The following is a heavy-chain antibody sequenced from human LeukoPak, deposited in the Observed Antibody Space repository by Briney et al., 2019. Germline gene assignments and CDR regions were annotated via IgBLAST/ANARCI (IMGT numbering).Heavy chain of an antibody. CDR1: GGSISSYY. J-gene: IGHJ4*02. Sequence: SETLSLTCTVSGGSISSYYWSWIRQPAGKGLGWIGRIYTSGSTNYNPSLKSRVTMSVDTSKNQFSLKLSSVTAADTAVYYCARVSSGYYYVDYWGQGTLVTVSS. CDR3: ARVSSGYYYVDY. D-gene: IGHD3-22*01. V-gene: IGHV4-4*07. CDR2: IYTSGST.